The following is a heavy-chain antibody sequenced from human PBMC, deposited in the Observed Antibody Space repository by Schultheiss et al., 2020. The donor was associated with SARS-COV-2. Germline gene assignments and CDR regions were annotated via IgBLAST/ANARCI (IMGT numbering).Heavy chain of an antibody. D-gene: IGHD2/OR15-2a*01. CDR1: GGSFSGYY. CDR2: IYHSGST. CDR3: VREVRIIYYFDY. Sequence: SQTLSLTCAVYGGSFSGYYWSWIRQHPGKGLEWIGSIYHSGSTYYNPSLKSRVTISVDTSKNQFSLNLSSVTAADTAIYYCVREVRIIYYFDYWGQGTLVTVSS. J-gene: IGHJ4*02. V-gene: IGHV4-34*01.